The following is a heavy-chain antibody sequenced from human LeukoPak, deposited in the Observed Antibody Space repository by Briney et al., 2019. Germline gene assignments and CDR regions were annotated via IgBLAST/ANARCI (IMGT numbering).Heavy chain of an antibody. V-gene: IGHV1-2*02. CDR2: INPNSGGT. J-gene: IGHJ5*02. Sequence: ASVKVSCKASGYSFTGYYMHWVRQAPGQGLEWMGWINPNSGGTKYAQKFQGRVTMTRDTSISTVYMELTRLRFDDTAVYYCAREPSGCDTTAWGQGTLVTVSS. CDR3: AREPSGCDTTA. D-gene: IGHD4-17*01. CDR1: GYSFTGYY.